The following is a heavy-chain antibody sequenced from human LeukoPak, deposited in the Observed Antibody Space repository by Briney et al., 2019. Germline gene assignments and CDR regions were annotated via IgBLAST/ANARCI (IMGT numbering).Heavy chain of an antibody. CDR2: IYYSGST. CDR1: GGSISSSSYY. J-gene: IGHJ4*02. Sequence: SETLSLTCTVSGGSISSSSYYWGWIRQPPGKGLEWIGSIYYSGSTYYNPSLKSRVTISVDTSKNQFSLKLSSVTAADTAVYYCAREGPRRGYSYGTFDYWGQGTLVTVSS. D-gene: IGHD5-18*01. CDR3: AREGPRRGYSYGTFDY. V-gene: IGHV4-39*07.